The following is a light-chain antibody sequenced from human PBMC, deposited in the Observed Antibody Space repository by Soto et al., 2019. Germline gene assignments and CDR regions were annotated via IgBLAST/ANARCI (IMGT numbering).Light chain of an antibody. CDR2: EGS. CDR1: SSDVGSYNF. J-gene: IGLJ3*02. Sequence: QSALTQPACVSGSRGQSITISCTGTSSDVGSYNFVSWYQQHPGKAPKLMIYEGSKRPSGVSNRFSGSKSGNTASLTISGLQAEDEADYYCCSYAGSSTWVFGGGTKLTVL. CDR3: CSYAGSSTWV. V-gene: IGLV2-23*01.